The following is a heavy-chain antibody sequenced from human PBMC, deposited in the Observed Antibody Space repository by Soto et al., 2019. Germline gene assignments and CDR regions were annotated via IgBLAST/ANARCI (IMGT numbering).Heavy chain of an antibody. CDR2: ISSSSSYI. Sequence: GGSLRLSCAASGFTFSSYSMNWVRQAPGKGLEWVSSISSSSSYIYYADSVKGRFTISRDNAKNSLYLQMNSLRAEDTAVYYFARDQRDGYTIHGFDYWGQGTLVTVSS. CDR3: ARDQRDGYTIHGFDY. CDR1: GFTFSSYS. V-gene: IGHV3-21*01. D-gene: IGHD5-12*01. J-gene: IGHJ4*02.